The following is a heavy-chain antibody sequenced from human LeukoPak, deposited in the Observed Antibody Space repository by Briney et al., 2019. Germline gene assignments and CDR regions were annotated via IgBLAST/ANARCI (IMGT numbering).Heavy chain of an antibody. J-gene: IGHJ4*02. Sequence: SVKVSYKASGGTFSSYAISWVRQAPGQGLEWMGGIIPIFGTANYAQKFQGRVTITADESTSTAYMELRSLRSDDTAVYYCARPYYYDGYFDYWGQGTLVTVSS. CDR2: IIPIFGTA. CDR3: ARPYYYDGYFDY. V-gene: IGHV1-69*13. D-gene: IGHD3-22*01. CDR1: GGTFSSYA.